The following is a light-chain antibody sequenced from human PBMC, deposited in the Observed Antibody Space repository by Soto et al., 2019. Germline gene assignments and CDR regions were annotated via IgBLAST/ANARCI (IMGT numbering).Light chain of an antibody. J-gene: IGKJ1*01. Sequence: EIVLTQSPGTLSLSPGERATLSCRASQSVSSSYLAWYQQKPGQAPRLLIYGASNRATGIPDRFSGSGSGTDFTLTISRLEPEDFAVYYCQPYGSSLWTFGQGPKVDI. CDR2: GAS. V-gene: IGKV3-20*01. CDR1: QSVSSSY. CDR3: QPYGSSLWT.